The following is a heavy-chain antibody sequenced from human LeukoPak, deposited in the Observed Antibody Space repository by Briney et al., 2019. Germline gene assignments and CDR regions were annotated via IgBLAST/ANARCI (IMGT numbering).Heavy chain of an antibody. Sequence: PGGSLRLSCAASGFTFANYVTHWVRQAPGKGLEWVANIKQDGSEKYYVDSVKDRFTISRDNAKNSLYLQMNSLRAEDAAVYYCTRENWYIDYWGQGNLVTVSS. V-gene: IGHV3-7*01. CDR3: TRENWYIDY. J-gene: IGHJ4*02. CDR1: GFTFANYV. CDR2: IKQDGSEK.